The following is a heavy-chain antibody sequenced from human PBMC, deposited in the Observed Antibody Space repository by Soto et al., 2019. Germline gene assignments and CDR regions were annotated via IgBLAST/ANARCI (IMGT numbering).Heavy chain of an antibody. D-gene: IGHD3-10*01. V-gene: IGHV3-23*01. CDR1: GFDFRTYA. Sequence: PGGSLRFSCAASGFDFRTYAMSWVRQAPGRGLEWVSSITGSGNTPFYPDSLRSRFTISRDNSKNTLYLQMNDLRVEDTALYYCAKDRPNYFGSPWGYYEPGGDCWGQGTLVTVSS. CDR2: ITGSGNTP. CDR3: AKDRPNYFGSPWGYYEPGGDC. J-gene: IGHJ1*01.